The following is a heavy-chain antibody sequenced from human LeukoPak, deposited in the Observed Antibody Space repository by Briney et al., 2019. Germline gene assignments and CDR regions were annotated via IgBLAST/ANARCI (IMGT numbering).Heavy chain of an antibody. V-gene: IGHV3-21*01. D-gene: IGHD3-10*01. CDR3: ARDPAQYYYGSGSVDY. Sequence: PGGSLRLTCAASGFSVSDHYIDWVRQAPGKGLEWVSSISSSSSYIYYADSVKGRFTISRDNAKNSLYLQMNSLRAEDTAVYYCARDPAQYYYGSGSVDYWGQGTLVTVSS. CDR1: GFSVSDHY. J-gene: IGHJ4*02. CDR2: ISSSSSYI.